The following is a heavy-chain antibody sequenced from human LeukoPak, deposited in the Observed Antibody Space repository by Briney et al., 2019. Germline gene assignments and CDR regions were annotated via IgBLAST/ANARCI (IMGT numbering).Heavy chain of an antibody. Sequence: GGSLRLSCAASGFSFSIYNMNWVRQAPGKGLEWISYISSGSGTIFYADSVKGRFTISRDNSKNTLFLHMTSLRAEDTAVYYCAKDLTVGPTTPDYWGQGTLVTVSS. CDR3: AKDLTVGPTTPDY. J-gene: IGHJ4*02. CDR1: GFSFSIYN. D-gene: IGHD1-26*01. CDR2: ISSGSGTI. V-gene: IGHV3-48*01.